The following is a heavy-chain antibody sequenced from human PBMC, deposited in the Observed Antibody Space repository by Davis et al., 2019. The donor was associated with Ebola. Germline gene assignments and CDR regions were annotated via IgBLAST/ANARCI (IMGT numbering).Heavy chain of an antibody. CDR3: AMVRGYSSSSGYYYGMDV. D-gene: IGHD6-6*01. J-gene: IGHJ6*04. V-gene: IGHV3-21*01. CDR1: GFTFSSYW. Sequence: GGSLRLSCAASGFTFSSYWMNWVRQAPGKGLEWVSSISSSSSYIYYADSVKGRFTISRDNAKNSLYLQMNSLRAEDTAVYYCAMVRGYSSSSGYYYGMDVWGKGTTVTVSS. CDR2: ISSSSSYI.